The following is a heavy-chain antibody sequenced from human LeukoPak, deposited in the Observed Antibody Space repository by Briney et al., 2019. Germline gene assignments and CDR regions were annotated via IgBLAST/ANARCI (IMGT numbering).Heavy chain of an antibody. CDR2: IKQDGNEK. J-gene: IGHJ5*01. CDR1: GFTFSRYG. D-gene: IGHD3-10*01. V-gene: IGHV3-7*01. CDR3: AKEGAYPIITYDS. Sequence: GGSLRLSCAASGFTFSRYGMHWVRQAPGKGLEWVANIKQDGNEKHYEDSVKGRFSISRDNAKNSLYLQMDSLRAEDTAVYYCAKEGAYPIITYDSWGQGALVTVSS.